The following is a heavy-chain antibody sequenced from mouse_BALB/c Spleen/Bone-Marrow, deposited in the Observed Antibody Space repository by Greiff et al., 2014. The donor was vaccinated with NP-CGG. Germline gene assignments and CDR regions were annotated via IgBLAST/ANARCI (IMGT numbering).Heavy chain of an antibody. CDR2: IDPENGNP. D-gene: IGHD1-1*01. J-gene: IGHJ2*01. V-gene: IGHV14-1*02. CDR1: GFNIKDYY. CDR3: TRWVYYGSSYFDY. Sequence: VQLQQSGAEFVRPGALVKLSCNASGFNIKDYYMHWVKQRPEQGLEWIGWIDPENGNPIYDPKFPGKASITADTSSNTAYLQLSSLTSEDTAVYYCTRWVYYGSSYFDYWGQGTTLTVSS.